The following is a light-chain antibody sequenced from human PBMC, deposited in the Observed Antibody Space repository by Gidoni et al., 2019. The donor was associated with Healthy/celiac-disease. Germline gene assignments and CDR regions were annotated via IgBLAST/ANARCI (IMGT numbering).Light chain of an antibody. CDR1: QSISSW. J-gene: IGKJ4*01. V-gene: IGKV1-5*03. CDR2: KAS. Sequence: QMTQSPSTLSASVGYRFTITCRAIQSISSWLAWYQQKPGKAPKLLIYKASSLESGVPSRFSGSGSGTEFTLTISSMQPDDFATYYCQQYNSYLLTFXGXNKVEIK. CDR3: QQYNSYLLT.